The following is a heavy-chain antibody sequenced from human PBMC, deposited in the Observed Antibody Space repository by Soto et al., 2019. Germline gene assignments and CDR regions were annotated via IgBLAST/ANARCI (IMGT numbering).Heavy chain of an antibody. Sequence: SVKVSCKASGGTFSNHAISWVRQAPGQGPEWMGGIIPLSSTTNYAQKFQGRVTITADESMTTAYMELSSLRYEDTAVYYCARGPDRSGFYLFDYWGQGTLVTASS. CDR3: ARGPDRSGFYLFDY. V-gene: IGHV1-69*13. CDR1: GGTFSNHA. CDR2: IIPLSSTT. D-gene: IGHD3-22*01. J-gene: IGHJ4*02.